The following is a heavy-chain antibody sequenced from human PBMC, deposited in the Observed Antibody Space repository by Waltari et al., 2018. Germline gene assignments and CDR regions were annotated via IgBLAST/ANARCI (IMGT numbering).Heavy chain of an antibody. Sequence: EVQLLESGGGLVQPGGSPRLSCAASGFNFSSYALSWVRQAPGKGLEQVSAISGSGGSTYYADSVKGRFTISRDNSKNTLYLQMNSLRAEDTAVYYCAKASRIAARPASSVLYYYYMDVWGKGTTVTVSS. CDR3: AKASRIAARPASSVLYYYYMDV. J-gene: IGHJ6*03. CDR2: ISGSGGST. V-gene: IGHV3-23*01. D-gene: IGHD6-6*01. CDR1: GFNFSSYA.